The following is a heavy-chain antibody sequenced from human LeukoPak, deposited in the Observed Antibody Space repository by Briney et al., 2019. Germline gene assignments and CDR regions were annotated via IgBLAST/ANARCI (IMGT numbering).Heavy chain of an antibody. D-gene: IGHD6-13*01. V-gene: IGHV1-69*02. J-gene: IGHJ4*02. CDR1: GGTFSSYT. Sequence: SVKVSCKASGGTFSSYTISWVRQAPGQGLEWMGRIIPILGIANYAQKFQGRVTITADKSTGTAYMELSSLRSEDTAVYYCAAGYSSSWFYYWGQGTLVTVSS. CDR2: IIPILGIA. CDR3: AAGYSSSWFYY.